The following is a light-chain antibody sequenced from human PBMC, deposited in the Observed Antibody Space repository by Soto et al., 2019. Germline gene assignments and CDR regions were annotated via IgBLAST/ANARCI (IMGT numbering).Light chain of an antibody. V-gene: IGLV1-44*01. J-gene: IGLJ1*01. Sequence: QSVLTQPPSASGTPGQRVTISCSGSSSNIGSNSVNWYQQLPGTAPKLFIYSNNQRPSGVPDRFSGSKSGTSASLAISGLQSEDGADYSCAAWDDTLNGYVCGTGTKLTVL. CDR2: SNN. CDR1: SSNIGSNS. CDR3: AAWDDTLNGYV.